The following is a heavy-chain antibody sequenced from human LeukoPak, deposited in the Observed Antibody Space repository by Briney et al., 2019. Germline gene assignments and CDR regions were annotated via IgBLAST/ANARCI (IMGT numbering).Heavy chain of an antibody. Sequence: SETLSLTCTVSGGSISSYYWSWIRQPPGKGLEWIGYIYYSGSTNYNPSLKSRVTISVDTSKNQFSLKLSSVTAADTAVYYCARNGLTTVTAEYFDYWGQGTLVTVSS. D-gene: IGHD4-17*01. CDR2: IYYSGST. CDR1: GGSISSYY. CDR3: ARNGLTTVTAEYFDY. V-gene: IGHV4-59*12. J-gene: IGHJ4*02.